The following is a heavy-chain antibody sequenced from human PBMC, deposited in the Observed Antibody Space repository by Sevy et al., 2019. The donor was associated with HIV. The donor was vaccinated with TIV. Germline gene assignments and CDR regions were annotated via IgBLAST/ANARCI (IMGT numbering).Heavy chain of an antibody. CDR1: GYSFTSYW. J-gene: IGHJ3*02. Sequence: GESLKISCKGSGYSFTSYWIGWVRQMPGKGLEWMGIIYPGDSDTRYSPSFQGQVTISADKSISTAYLQWSSLTASDTAMYYCARRGSSWYDAFDIWGQGTMVTVSS. D-gene: IGHD6-13*01. CDR2: IYPGDSDT. V-gene: IGHV5-51*01. CDR3: ARRGSSWYDAFDI.